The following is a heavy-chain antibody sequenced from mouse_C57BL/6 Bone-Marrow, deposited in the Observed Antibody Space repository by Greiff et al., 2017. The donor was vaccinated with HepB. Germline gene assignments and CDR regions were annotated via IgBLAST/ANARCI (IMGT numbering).Heavy chain of an antibody. D-gene: IGHD1-1*01. J-gene: IGHJ1*03. CDR1: GFTFSDYG. CDR2: ISNLAYSI. V-gene: IGHV5-15*01. Sequence: EVKVVESGGGLVQPGGSLKLSCAASGFTFSDYGMAWVRQAPRKGPEWVAFISNLAYSIYYADTVTGRFTISRENAKNTLYLEMSSLRSEDTAMYYWARKGDDYGSSYWYFDVWGTGTTVTVSS. CDR3: ARKGDDYGSSYWYFDV.